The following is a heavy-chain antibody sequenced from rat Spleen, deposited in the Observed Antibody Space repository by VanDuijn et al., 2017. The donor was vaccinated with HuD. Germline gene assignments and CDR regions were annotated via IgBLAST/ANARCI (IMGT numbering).Heavy chain of an antibody. D-gene: IGHD4-3*01. CDR1: GFNFNDYW. CDR3: VTEEFGVRD. V-gene: IGHV4-2*01. Sequence: EVKLVESGGGLVQPGRSLKLSCAASGFNFNDYWMGWVRQAPGKGLEWIGEINKDSSTIIYTPSLKDKFTISRDNAQNTLYLQMNKLGSEDTAFYYCVTEEFGVRDWGQGVIVTVSS. CDR2: INKDSSTI. J-gene: IGHJ2*01.